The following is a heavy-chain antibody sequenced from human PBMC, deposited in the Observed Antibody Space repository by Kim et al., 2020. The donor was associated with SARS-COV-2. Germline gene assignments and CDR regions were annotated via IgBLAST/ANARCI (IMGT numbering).Heavy chain of an antibody. J-gene: IGHJ6*02. V-gene: IGHV4-30-2*01. CDR3: ARGYGSGSPYGMDV. Sequence: TPSLKRRITIAVDRSKNQCSLKLGSVTAADTAVYYCARGYGSGSPYGMDVWGQGTTVTVSS. D-gene: IGHD3-10*01.